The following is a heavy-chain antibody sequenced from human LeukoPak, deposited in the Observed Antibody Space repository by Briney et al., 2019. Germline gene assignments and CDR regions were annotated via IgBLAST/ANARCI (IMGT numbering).Heavy chain of an antibody. CDR3: ARGVYLGNGYYFDY. CDR1: GGSISSYY. D-gene: IGHD2-8*01. CDR2: IYTSGST. Sequence: SETLSLTCTVSGGSISSYYWNWIRQPAGKGLEWIGHIYTSGSTNYNSSLKSRVTMSVDTSKNQFSVKLNSVIAANTAMYYCARGVYLGNGYYFDYCGQGTLVTVSS. J-gene: IGHJ4*02. V-gene: IGHV4-4*07.